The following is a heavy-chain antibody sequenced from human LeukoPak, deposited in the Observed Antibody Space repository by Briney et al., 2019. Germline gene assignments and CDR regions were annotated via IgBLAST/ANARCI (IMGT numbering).Heavy chain of an antibody. V-gene: IGHV3-21*01. CDR3: AREVSGSTGDY. D-gene: IGHD1-26*01. J-gene: IGHJ4*02. Sequence: GGSLRLSCAASGFTFSSYSMNWVRHAPGKGLEWVSSISSSSSYIYYADSVKGRFTISRDNAKNTLYLQMNSLRAEDTPVYYCAREVSGSTGDYWGQGTLVTVSS. CDR1: GFTFSSYS. CDR2: ISSSSSYI.